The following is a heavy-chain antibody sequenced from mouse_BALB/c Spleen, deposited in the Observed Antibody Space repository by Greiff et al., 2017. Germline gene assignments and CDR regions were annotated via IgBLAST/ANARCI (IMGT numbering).Heavy chain of an antibody. J-gene: IGHJ4*01. V-gene: IGHV5-6*01. CDR3: ARARSHAMDY. CDR1: GFTFSSYG. CDR2: ISSGGSYT. D-gene: IGHD3-1*01. Sequence: VQLKESGGDLVKPGGSLKLSCAASGFTFSSYGMSWVRQTPDKRLEWVATISSGGSYTYYPDSVKGRFTISRDNAKNTLYLQMSSLKSEDTAMYYCARARSHAMDYWGQGTSVTVSS.